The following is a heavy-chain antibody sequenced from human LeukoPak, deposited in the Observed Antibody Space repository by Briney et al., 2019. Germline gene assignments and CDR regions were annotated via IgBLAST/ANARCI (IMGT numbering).Heavy chain of an antibody. CDR3: AGDVHYGDYFSDY. J-gene: IGHJ4*02. CDR2: IYYSGST. V-gene: IGHV4-39*02. Sequence: SETLSLTCTASGGSISSSSYHWGRHRQPPGKGLEWIGSIYYSGSTYYNPSLKSRVTISVDTSQNQFSLKLSSVTAADTAVYYCAGDVHYGDYFSDYWGQGTLVTVSS. D-gene: IGHD4-17*01. CDR1: GGSISSSSYH.